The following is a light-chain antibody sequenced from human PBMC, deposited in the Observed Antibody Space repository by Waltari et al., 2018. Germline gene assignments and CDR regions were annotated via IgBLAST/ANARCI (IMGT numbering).Light chain of an antibody. CDR2: DVS. CDR3: SSYTSSSTYVV. Sequence: QSALTQPASVSGSPGQSITISCTGTSSDGGDYNSVSWYQRHPGKASKLIIFDVSNRPSGVSNRFSGSKSGDTASLTISGLQAEDEADYYCSSYTSSSTYVVFGGGTKLTVL. J-gene: IGLJ2*01. CDR1: SSDGGDYNS. V-gene: IGLV2-14*03.